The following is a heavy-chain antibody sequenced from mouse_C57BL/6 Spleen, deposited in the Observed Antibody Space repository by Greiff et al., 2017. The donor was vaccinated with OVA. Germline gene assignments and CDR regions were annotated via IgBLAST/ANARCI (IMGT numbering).Heavy chain of an antibody. CDR1: GFNIQDYY. D-gene: IGHD2-1*01. Sequence: EVQLQQSGAELVKPGASVKLSCTASGFNIQDYYMHWVKQRTEQGLEWIGRIDPEDGETKYAPNFQGKATITADTSSNTAYLQLSSLTSEDTAVDYCAPYGNMGYFDYWGQGTTLTVSS. CDR3: APYGNMGYFDY. CDR2: IDPEDGET. V-gene: IGHV14-2*01. J-gene: IGHJ2*01.